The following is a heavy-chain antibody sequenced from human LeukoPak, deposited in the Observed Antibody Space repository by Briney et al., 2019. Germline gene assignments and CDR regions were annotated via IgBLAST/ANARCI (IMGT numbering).Heavy chain of an antibody. CDR3: TRDRGGSPTDVFDY. CDR1: GFTFSNYA. J-gene: IGHJ4*02. Sequence: PGESLRLSCAASGFTFSNYAMNWVRQGPGKGLEWVSTITDVGDIFYTYSVRGRFTISRGNSKNTVYMQMDGLRAEDTAVYYCTRDRGGSPTDVFDYWGQGTLVTVSS. CDR2: ITDVGDI. V-gene: IGHV3-23*01. D-gene: IGHD2-15*01.